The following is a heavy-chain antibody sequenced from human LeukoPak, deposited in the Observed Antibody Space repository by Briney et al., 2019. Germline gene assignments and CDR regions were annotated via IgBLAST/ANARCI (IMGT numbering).Heavy chain of an antibody. J-gene: IGHJ5*02. Sequence: TGGSLRLSCVASGCTFSSYSMNWVRQAPGEGLEWVSYISSLSGTIYYADSVKGRFTISRDNAKNSLYLQMDSLRAEDTAVYYCARGFRGHAPGTIDPWGQGTLVTVSS. CDR3: ARGFRGHAPGTIDP. D-gene: IGHD6-13*01. V-gene: IGHV3-48*01. CDR1: GCTFSSYS. CDR2: ISSLSGTI.